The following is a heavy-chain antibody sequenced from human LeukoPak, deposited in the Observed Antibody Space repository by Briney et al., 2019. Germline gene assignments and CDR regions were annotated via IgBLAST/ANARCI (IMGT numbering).Heavy chain of an antibody. CDR3: GRHVSNGWDYHYGLDV. CDR1: GGSVASTGRY. Sequence: SETLSLTCTVSGGSVASTGRYWGWIRQPPGKGLSWIGSAYYTGDIYSPPSLKSRLTISVDTSKNQFALTLSSVTAADTAVYYCGRHVSNGWDYHYGLDVWGRGTTVTVSS. J-gene: IGHJ6*02. D-gene: IGHD6-19*01. CDR2: AYYTGDI. V-gene: IGHV4-39*01.